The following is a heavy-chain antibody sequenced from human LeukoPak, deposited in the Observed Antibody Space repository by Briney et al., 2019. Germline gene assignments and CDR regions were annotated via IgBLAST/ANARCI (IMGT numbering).Heavy chain of an antibody. CDR2: TYYKSKWNN. D-gene: IGHD6-13*01. J-gene: IGHJ4*02. CDR3: ARSAAGTLDY. Sequence: SQTLSLTCAISRDSVSSKSATWNWIRQSPSSGLGWLGRTYYKSKWNNDYAISVKSRITINPDTSKNQFSLHLNSVTPEDTAVYYCARSAAGTLDYWGQGTLVTVSS. CDR1: RDSVSSKSAT. V-gene: IGHV6-1*01.